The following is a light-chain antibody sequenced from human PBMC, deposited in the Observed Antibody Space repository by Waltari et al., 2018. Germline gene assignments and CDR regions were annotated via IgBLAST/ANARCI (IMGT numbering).Light chain of an antibody. CDR1: QTVSSN. J-gene: IGKJ5*01. CDR2: DAS. V-gene: IGKV3-15*01. CDR3: QQYNRWPPIT. Sequence: EVVMTQSTATLSVFPGESATLSCRAGQTVSSNLAWYQQRPGQAPRLLIFDASTRAPSVPARFRGSGSGTEFTLTIRSLQSEDSAVYYCQQYNRWPPITFGQGTRLEIK.